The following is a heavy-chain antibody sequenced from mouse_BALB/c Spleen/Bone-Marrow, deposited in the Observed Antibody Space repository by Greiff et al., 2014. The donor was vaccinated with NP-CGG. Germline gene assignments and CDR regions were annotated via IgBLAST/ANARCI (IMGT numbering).Heavy chain of an antibody. CDR1: GFDFSGYW. V-gene: IGHV4-1*02. CDR3: ARNGYYGWMTY. J-gene: IGHJ3*01. CDR2: INPDSRTI. D-gene: IGHD1-2*01. Sequence: DVKLVESGGGLVQPGGSLKLSCAASGFDFSGYWMTWVRQAPGKGLEWIGEINPDSRTINYKPSLKVKFIMSRDNAKNTLYLQMSKVRSEDTALYYCARNGYYGWMTYWGQGTLVTVSA.